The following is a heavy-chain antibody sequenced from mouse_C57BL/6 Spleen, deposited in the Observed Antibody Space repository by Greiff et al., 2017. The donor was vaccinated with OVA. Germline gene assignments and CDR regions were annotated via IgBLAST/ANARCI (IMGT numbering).Heavy chain of an antibody. CDR2: ISNGGGST. D-gene: IGHD1-1*01. CDR3: ARQSSYEYYYAMDY. Sequence: EVQGVESGGGLVQPGGSLKLSCAASGFTFSDYYMYWVRQTPEKRLEWVAYISNGGGSTYYPDTVKGRFTISRDNAKNTLYLQMSRLKSEDTAMYYCARQSSYEYYYAMDYWGQGTSVTVSS. V-gene: IGHV5-12*01. J-gene: IGHJ4*01. CDR1: GFTFSDYY.